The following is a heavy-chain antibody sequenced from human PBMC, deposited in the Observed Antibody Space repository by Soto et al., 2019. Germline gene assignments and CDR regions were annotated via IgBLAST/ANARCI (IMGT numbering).Heavy chain of an antibody. CDR3: ATLASVLVERYDF. CDR2: INGDGRTT. CDR1: GFTFSTYW. Sequence: GGSLRLSCAASGFTFSTYWMHWVRQAPGKGLVWVSRINGDGRTTSYADSVRGRFTISRDNAKNTLYLQMNSLRAEDTAVYYCATLASVLVERYDFWGQGTLVTVSS. D-gene: IGHD1-1*01. J-gene: IGHJ4*02. V-gene: IGHV3-74*01.